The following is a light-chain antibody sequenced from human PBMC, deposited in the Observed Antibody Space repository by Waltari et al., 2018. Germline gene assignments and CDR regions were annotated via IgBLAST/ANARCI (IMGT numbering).Light chain of an antibody. CDR2: VAS. Sequence: EIVLTQSPATLILSPGQRATLSCRACQSINNYLAWYHQTPGQAPRLLIYVASNRATGVPARFSGSGSGTDFTLTISSLEPEDLGVYYCQQRGNWPITFGQGTRLEI. CDR1: QSINNY. J-gene: IGKJ5*01. CDR3: QQRGNWPIT. V-gene: IGKV3-11*01.